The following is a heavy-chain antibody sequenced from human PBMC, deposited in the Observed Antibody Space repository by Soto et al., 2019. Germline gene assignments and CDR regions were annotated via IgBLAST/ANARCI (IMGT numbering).Heavy chain of an antibody. V-gene: IGHV1-18*01. CDR3: ARGGQWDFLSDY. CDR2: VSAYNGNT. J-gene: IGHJ4*02. CDR1: GYTFTIYG. D-gene: IGHD1-26*01. Sequence: ASVKVSCKASGYTFTIYGINWVRQAPGQGLEWMGWVSAYNGNTPYEQKLQGRVTLTTDTSTSTAYMELRSLRSDDTAVYFCARGGQWDFLSDYWGQGTLVTVSS.